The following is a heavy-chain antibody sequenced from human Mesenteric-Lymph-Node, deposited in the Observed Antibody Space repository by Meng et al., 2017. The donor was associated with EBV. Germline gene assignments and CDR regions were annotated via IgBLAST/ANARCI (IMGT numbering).Heavy chain of an antibody. CDR1: GDSVSNTNVA. CDR3: SRESWRAFDY. V-gene: IGHV6-1*01. J-gene: IGHJ4*02. CDR2: TYYRSKWYN. Sequence: QVQLQQSGPGLVKPPQTLSLPCAISGDSVSNTNVAWNWIRQSPSRGLEWLGRTYYRSKWYNEYAQSVKGRITINPDTSKSEFSLQLNSVTPDDTAVYYCSRESWRAFDYWGQGTLVTVSS.